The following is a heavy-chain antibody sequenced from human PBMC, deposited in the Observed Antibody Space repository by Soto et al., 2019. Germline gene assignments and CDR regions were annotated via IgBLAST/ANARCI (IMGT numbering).Heavy chain of an antibody. CDR1: GDSVSSNTAA. V-gene: IGHV6-1*01. CDR2: TYYRSSWRH. CDR3: ASGVASTGFDL. J-gene: IGHJ4*02. D-gene: IGHD6-19*01. Sequence: SQTLSLTWAISGDSVSSNTAAWNWIRSSPSRGLEWLGRTYYRSSWRHDYAVSVKSRINVNPDTSKNHFSLQLNSVTPDDTAVYYCASGVASTGFDLWGQGTLVAVSS.